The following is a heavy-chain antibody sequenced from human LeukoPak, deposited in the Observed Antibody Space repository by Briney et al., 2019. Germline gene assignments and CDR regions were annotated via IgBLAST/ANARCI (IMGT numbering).Heavy chain of an antibody. CDR3: AKSLRYCSSTSCNNWFDP. V-gene: IGHV3-23*01. J-gene: IGHJ5*02. Sequence: GGSLRLXCAASGFTFSSYAMSWVRQAPGKGLEWVSSISGSGGSTYYADSVKGQFTISRDNSRNTLYLQMNSLRAEDTAVYYCAKSLRYCSSTSCNNWFDPWGQGTLVTVSS. CDR1: GFTFSSYA. CDR2: ISGSGGST. D-gene: IGHD2-2*01.